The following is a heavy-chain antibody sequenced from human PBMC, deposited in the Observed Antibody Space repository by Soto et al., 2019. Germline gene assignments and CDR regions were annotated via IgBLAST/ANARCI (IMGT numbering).Heavy chain of an antibody. CDR3: ASIPHYEWLWLDY. J-gene: IGHJ4*02. CDR1: GGTFSSYA. Sequence: QVQLVQSGAEVKKPGSSVKVSCKASGGTFSSYAISWVRQAPGQGLEWMGGIIPIFGTANYAQKFQGRVTITADESTSIAYMELSSLGSEDTAGYYCASIPHYEWLWLDYWGQGTLVTVSS. CDR2: IIPIFGTA. V-gene: IGHV1-69*01. D-gene: IGHD3-3*01.